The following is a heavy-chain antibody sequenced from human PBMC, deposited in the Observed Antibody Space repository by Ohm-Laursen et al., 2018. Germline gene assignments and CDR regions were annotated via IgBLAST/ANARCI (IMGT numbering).Heavy chain of an antibody. CDR1: GFTFSSYA. Sequence: SLRLSCSASGFTFSSYAMSWVRQAPGKGLEWVSVISGSGGSTYYADSVKGRFTISRDNSKNTLYLQMNSLRAEDTAVYYCAKGMAVATEGDYWGQGTLVTVSS. CDR3: AKGMAVATEGDY. V-gene: IGHV3-23*01. J-gene: IGHJ4*02. CDR2: ISGSGGST. D-gene: IGHD5-12*01.